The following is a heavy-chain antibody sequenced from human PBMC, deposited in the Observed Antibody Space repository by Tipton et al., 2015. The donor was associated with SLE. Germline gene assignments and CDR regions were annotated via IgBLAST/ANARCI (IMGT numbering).Heavy chain of an antibody. J-gene: IGHJ3*02. V-gene: IGHV4-59*01. D-gene: IGHD3-3*01. CDR1: GGSISSYY. CDR3: AREGSITIFGVVTHDAFDS. CDR2: IYYSGST. Sequence: LRLSCSVSGGSISSYYWSWIRQPPGKGLEWIGYIYYSGSTKYNPSLKSRVTISLDTSKNQFSLKVSSVTAADTAVYYCAREGSITIFGVVTHDAFDSWGQGTMVTVSS.